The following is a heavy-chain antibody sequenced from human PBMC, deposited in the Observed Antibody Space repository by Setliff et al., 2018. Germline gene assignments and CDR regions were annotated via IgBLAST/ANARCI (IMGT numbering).Heavy chain of an antibody. Sequence: SETLSLTCTVSGGSSSSHYWSWIRQPPGKGLEWIGYIHYSGTTNYNPSLKSRVTLSLDTAKNQFSLELRAVTAADTALYYCARENGYCSGGACYFMFDYWGQGTQVTVSS. V-gene: IGHV4-59*11. D-gene: IGHD2-15*01. CDR3: ARENGYCSGGACYFMFDY. CDR2: IHYSGTT. J-gene: IGHJ4*02. CDR1: GGSSSSHY.